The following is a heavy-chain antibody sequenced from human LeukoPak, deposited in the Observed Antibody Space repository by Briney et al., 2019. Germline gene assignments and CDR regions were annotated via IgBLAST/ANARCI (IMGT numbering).Heavy chain of an antibody. CDR2: IYYSGST. CDR3: ARTSPLGKSPARGAFDI. CDR1: GGSISSYY. J-gene: IGHJ3*02. V-gene: IGHV4-59*01. D-gene: IGHD7-27*01. Sequence: SETLSHTCTVSGGSISSYYWSWIRQPPGKGLEWIGYIYYSGSTNYNPSLKSRVTISVDTSKNQFSLKLSSVTAADTAVYYCARTSPLGKSPARGAFDIWGQGTMVTVSS.